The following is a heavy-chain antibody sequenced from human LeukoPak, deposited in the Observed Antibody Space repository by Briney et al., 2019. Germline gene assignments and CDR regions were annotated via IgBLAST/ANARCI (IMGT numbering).Heavy chain of an antibody. J-gene: IGHJ4*02. CDR3: TRGMATTDY. Sequence: GGSLRLSCAASGFTFSSYEMNWVRQAPGKGLEWVSYISSSGSTIYYADSVKGRFTISRDNAKNSVYLQMNSLRAEDTAVFYCTRGMATTDYWGQGTLVTVSS. D-gene: IGHD5-12*01. CDR2: ISSSGSTI. V-gene: IGHV3-48*03. CDR1: GFTFSSYE.